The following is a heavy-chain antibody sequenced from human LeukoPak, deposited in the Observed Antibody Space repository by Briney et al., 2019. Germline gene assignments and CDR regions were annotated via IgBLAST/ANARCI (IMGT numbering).Heavy chain of an antibody. J-gene: IGHJ4*02. CDR1: GFTFTSSA. Sequence: GASVKVSCKASGFTFTSSAMQWVRQARGQRLEWIGWIVVGSGNTNYAQKFQERVTITRDMSTSTAYMELSSLRSEDTAVYYCARGQKYRSGCTVTELGSGYFDSWGQGTLVTVSS. CDR3: ARGQKYRSGCTVTELGSGYFDS. D-gene: IGHD5-18*01. CDR2: IVVGSGNT. V-gene: IGHV1-58*02.